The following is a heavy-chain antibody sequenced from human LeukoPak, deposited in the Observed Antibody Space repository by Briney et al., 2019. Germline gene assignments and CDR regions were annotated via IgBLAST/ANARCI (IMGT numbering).Heavy chain of an antibody. CDR3: VRASVESGGAFDI. V-gene: IGHV4-59*01. CDR2: IYYSGST. Sequence: SETLSLTCTVSGGSISSYYWSWIRQPPGKGLEWIGYIYYSGSTNYNPSLKSRVTISVDTSKNQFSLKLTSVTAADTAVYYCVRASVESGGAFDIWGQGTMVTVSS. D-gene: IGHD2-15*01. CDR1: GGSISSYY. J-gene: IGHJ3*02.